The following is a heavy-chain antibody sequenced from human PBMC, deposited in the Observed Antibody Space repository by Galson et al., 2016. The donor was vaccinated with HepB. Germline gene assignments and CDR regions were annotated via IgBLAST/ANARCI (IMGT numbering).Heavy chain of an antibody. CDR3: GKHGCFDY. CDR2: ITESGDTT. CDR1: GFSFSISG. V-gene: IGHV3-23*01. J-gene: IGHJ4*02. Sequence: SLRLSCAASGFSFSISGMSWVRQTPGRGLEWVSGITESGDTTHYADSVKGRFIISRDNSKNTLYLFMNNLRAGDTAVYYCGKHGCFDYWGQGALVTVSS.